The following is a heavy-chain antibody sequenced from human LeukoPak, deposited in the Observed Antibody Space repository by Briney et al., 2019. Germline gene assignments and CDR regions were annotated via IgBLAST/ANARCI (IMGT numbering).Heavy chain of an antibody. V-gene: IGHV4-39*02. CDR1: GGSISSTTYY. Sequence: SETLSLTCTVSGGSISSTTYYWGWIRQPPGKGLEWIGSIYYSGATYYNPSLKSRVTISVDTSNTHFFLKLSSVTAADTGVYYCATGGANYYSFDYWGQGTLVTVSS. CDR2: IYYSGAT. D-gene: IGHD4/OR15-4a*01. CDR3: ATGGANYYSFDY. J-gene: IGHJ4*02.